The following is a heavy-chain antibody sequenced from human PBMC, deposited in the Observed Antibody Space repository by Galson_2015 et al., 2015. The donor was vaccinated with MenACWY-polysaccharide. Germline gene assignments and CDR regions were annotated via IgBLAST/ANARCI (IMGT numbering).Heavy chain of an antibody. CDR3: AKNIQAAY. Sequence: SLRLSCAASGFTFTSYAMSWVRQAPGKGLEWVSAIRSSGTNTYYADSVKGRFTISRDNAKNTLFLQMNSLSVEGTAVYYCAKNIQAAYWGQGTLVTVSS. V-gene: IGHV3-23*01. CDR1: GFTFTSYA. D-gene: IGHD2/OR15-2a*01. J-gene: IGHJ4*02. CDR2: IRSSGTNT.